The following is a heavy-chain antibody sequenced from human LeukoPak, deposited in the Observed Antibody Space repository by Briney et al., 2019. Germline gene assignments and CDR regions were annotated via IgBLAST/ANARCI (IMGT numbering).Heavy chain of an antibody. CDR3: AKFGGYCSSTSCYVRNYYYYGMDV. V-gene: IGHV3-23*01. J-gene: IGHJ6*02. CDR1: GFTFSSYW. CDR2: ISGSGGST. D-gene: IGHD2-2*01. Sequence: GGSLRLSCAASGFTFSSYWMHWVRQAPGKGLVWVSAISGSGGSTYYADSVKGRFTISRDNSKNTLYLQMNSLRAEDTAVYYCAKFGGYCSSTSCYVRNYYYYGMDVWGQGTTVTVSS.